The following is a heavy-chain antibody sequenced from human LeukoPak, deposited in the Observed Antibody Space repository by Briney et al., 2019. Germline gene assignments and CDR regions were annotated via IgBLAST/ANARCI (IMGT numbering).Heavy chain of an antibody. CDR2: IYTSGST. V-gene: IGHV4-61*02. D-gene: IGHD6-13*01. CDR3: ARGGYGDV. Sequence: SETLSLTCTVSGGSISSGSYYWSWIRQPAGKGLEWIGRIYTSGSTNYNPSLRSRVTMSVDTSKNQFSLKLSSVTAADTAVYYCARGGYGDVWGQGTTVTVSS. J-gene: IGHJ6*02. CDR1: GGSISSGSYY.